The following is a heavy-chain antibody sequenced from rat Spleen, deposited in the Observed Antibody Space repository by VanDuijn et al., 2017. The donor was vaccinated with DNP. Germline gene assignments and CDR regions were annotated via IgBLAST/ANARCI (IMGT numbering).Heavy chain of an antibody. V-gene: IGHV3-1*01. J-gene: IGHJ2*01. CDR1: GYSITSNY. CDR2: ISYSGST. Sequence: EVQLQESGSGLVKPSQSLSLTCSVTGYSITSNYWGWIRKFPGDELEYIGHISYSGSTNYNPSLKSRISITRNTSKNRVFVHFNFVTTEDTATYDCARWTWYFDYWGQGVMVTVSS. CDR3: ARWTWYFDY.